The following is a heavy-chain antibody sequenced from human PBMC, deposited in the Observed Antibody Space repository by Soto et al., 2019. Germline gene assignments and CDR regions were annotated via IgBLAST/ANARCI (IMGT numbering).Heavy chain of an antibody. D-gene: IGHD3-10*01. CDR3: AKDGEVLGSLYYFDS. Sequence: QVQLVESGGGVVQPGRSLRLSCTASGFTFRSYGMHWVRQAPGKGLEWVAVIWYDGSNKYYADSVKGRFTISRDNSKNTLYLQINSLRAEDTDMYFCAKDGEVLGSLYYFDSWGQGTLVAVSS. CDR1: GFTFRSYG. J-gene: IGHJ4*02. CDR2: IWYDGSNK. V-gene: IGHV3-33*06.